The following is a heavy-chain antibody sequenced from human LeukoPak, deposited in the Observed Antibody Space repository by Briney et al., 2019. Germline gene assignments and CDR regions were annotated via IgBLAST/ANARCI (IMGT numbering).Heavy chain of an antibody. CDR1: GFTFSSFE. D-gene: IGHD3-9*01. Sequence: GSLRLSCAASGFTFSSFEMKSVRQAPEKGLEWIGYIYYTGSTNYNPSLKSRVTISVDTSKNQFSLKLSSVTAADTAVYYCATLTGYSSESWFDPWGQGILVTVSS. CDR3: ATLTGYSSESWFDP. J-gene: IGHJ5*02. V-gene: IGHV4-59*01. CDR2: IYYTGST.